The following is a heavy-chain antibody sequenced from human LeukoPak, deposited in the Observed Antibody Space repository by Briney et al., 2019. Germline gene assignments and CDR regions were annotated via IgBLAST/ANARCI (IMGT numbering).Heavy chain of an antibody. Sequence: SVKVFCKASGGTFSSYAISWVRQAPGQGLEWMGGIIPIFGTANYAQKFQGRVTITADESTSTAYMELSSLRSEDTAVYYCARDLLAYCGGDCYSGYGMDVWGQGTTVTVSS. D-gene: IGHD2-21*02. CDR3: ARDLLAYCGGDCYSGYGMDV. CDR1: GGTFSSYA. CDR2: IIPIFGTA. J-gene: IGHJ6*02. V-gene: IGHV1-69*13.